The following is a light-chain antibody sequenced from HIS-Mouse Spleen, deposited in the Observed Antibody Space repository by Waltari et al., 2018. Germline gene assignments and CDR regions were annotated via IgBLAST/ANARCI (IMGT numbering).Light chain of an antibody. J-gene: IGLJ2*01. CDR3: YSTDSSGNHRV. V-gene: IGLV3-10*01. CDR2: EDS. Sequence: SYELTQPPSVSVSPGQTARITCSGDALPKKYAYWYQQKSGQAPGLVIYEDSKRPAWIPERFSGASSGTKATWTISGAQVEDEADYYCYSTDSSGNHRVFGGGTKLTVL. CDR1: ALPKKY.